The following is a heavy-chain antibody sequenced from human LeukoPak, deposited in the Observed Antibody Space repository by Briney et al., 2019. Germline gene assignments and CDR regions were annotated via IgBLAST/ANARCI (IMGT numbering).Heavy chain of an antibody. CDR2: INHSGST. D-gene: IGHD6-19*01. V-gene: IGHV4-34*01. CDR3: ARVPPSGKQWLSYDY. J-gene: IGHJ4*02. Sequence: SETLSLTCAVYAGSFSGYYWSWIRQPPGKGLEWIGEINHSGSTNCNPSLKSRVTISVDTSKNQFSLKLSSVTAADTAVYYCARVPPSGKQWLSYDYWGQGTLVTVSS. CDR1: AGSFSGYY.